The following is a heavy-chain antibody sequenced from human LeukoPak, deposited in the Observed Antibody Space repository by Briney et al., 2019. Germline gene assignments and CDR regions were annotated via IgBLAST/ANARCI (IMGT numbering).Heavy chain of an antibody. J-gene: IGHJ3*02. CDR3: AKNYDTRTDAFDI. V-gene: IGHV3-9*01. CDR2: ISWNSGSI. CDR1: GFTFDDYA. D-gene: IGHD3-22*01. Sequence: PGGSLRLSCAASGFTFDDYAMHWVRQAPGKGLEWVSGISWNSGSIGYADSVKGRFTISRDNAKNSLYLQMNSLRAEDTALYYCAKNYDTRTDAFDIWGQGTMVTVSS.